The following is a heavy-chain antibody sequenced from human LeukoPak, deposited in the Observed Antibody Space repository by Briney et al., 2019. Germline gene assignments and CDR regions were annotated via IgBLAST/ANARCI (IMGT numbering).Heavy chain of an antibody. J-gene: IGHJ4*02. V-gene: IGHV3-30*03. Sequence: GTSLRLSCAVSGFTLSTYGMHWVRQAPGKGLEWVAVISFDGGTKYYGDSVKGRFTISRDISKNTLYLQMNSLRGEDTAVYYCARDVHFDYWGQGTLVTVSS. CDR1: GFTLSTYG. CDR2: ISFDGGTK. CDR3: ARDVHFDY. D-gene: IGHD3-10*02.